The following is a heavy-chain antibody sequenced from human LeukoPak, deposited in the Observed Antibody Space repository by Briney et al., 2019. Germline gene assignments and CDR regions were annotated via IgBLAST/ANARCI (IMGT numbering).Heavy chain of an antibody. J-gene: IGHJ5*02. Sequence: SETLSLTCAVYGGSFSGYYWSWLRQPPGKGLEWLGEINHSGSTNYNPSLKSRVTISVDTSKNQFSLKLSSVTAADTAVYYCARAVAFPHRKRGHANWFDPWGQGTLVTVSS. V-gene: IGHV4-34*01. CDR3: ARAVAFPHRKRGHANWFDP. CDR1: GGSFSGYY. D-gene: IGHD1-14*01. CDR2: INHSGST.